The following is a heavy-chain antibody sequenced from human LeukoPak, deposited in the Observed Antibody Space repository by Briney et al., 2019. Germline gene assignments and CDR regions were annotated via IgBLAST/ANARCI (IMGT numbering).Heavy chain of an antibody. CDR3: ARDHRYAFDN. Sequence: GGSLRLSCAASGFNFIDYSMNWVRQAPGKGLEWISYIGISSGNTKYADSVKGRFTISRDKARNSLYLQINSLRVEDTAVYFCARDHRYAFDNWGHGTLVTVSS. CDR2: IGISSGNT. D-gene: IGHD5-12*01. CDR1: GFNFIDYS. J-gene: IGHJ4*01. V-gene: IGHV3-48*01.